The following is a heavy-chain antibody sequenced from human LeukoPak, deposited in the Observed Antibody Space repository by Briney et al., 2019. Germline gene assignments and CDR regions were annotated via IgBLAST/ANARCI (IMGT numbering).Heavy chain of an antibody. CDR1: GGSISSSSYY. CDR3: ARHRFYYYDSSGMLFDP. CDR2: IYYSGST. D-gene: IGHD3-22*01. J-gene: IGHJ5*02. Sequence: SETLSLTCTVSGGSISSSSYYWGWIRQPPGKGLEWIGSIYYSGSTYYNPSLKSRVTISVDTSKNQFSLKLSSVTAADTAVYYCARHRFYYYDSSGMLFDPWGQGTLVTVSS. V-gene: IGHV4-39*01.